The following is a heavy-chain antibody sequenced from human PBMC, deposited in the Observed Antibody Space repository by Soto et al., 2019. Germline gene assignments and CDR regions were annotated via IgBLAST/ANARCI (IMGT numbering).Heavy chain of an antibody. D-gene: IGHD6-6*01. CDR3: ARREYSSRGPVAFEI. J-gene: IGHJ3*02. V-gene: IGHV5-10-1*01. CDR1: GYSFTSYW. Sequence: PGESLKISCKGSGYSFTSYWISWVRQMPGKGLEWMGRIDPSDYYTNYSPSFQGHVTISADKSISTAYLQWSSLKASDTSMYYYARREYSSRGPVAFEIWGQGRMVTVS. CDR2: IDPSDYYT.